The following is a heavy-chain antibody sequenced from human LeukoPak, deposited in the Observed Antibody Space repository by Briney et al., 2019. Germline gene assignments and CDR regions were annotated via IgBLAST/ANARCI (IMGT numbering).Heavy chain of an antibody. V-gene: IGHV3-23*01. CDR1: GFTFSNYA. Sequence: GESLRLSCAASGFTFSNYAMCWVRQAPGKGLEGVSAISGSGGSIFNADSVTGRFSISRDNSKNTLYLQMSSLRVEESAVYYCAKDFPHSDGWYTHFDYWGQGTLVTVSS. D-gene: IGHD6-19*01. J-gene: IGHJ4*02. CDR3: AKDFPHSDGWYTHFDY. CDR2: ISGSGGSI.